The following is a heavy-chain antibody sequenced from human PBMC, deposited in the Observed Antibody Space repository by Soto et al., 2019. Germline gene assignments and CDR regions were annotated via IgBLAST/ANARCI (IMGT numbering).Heavy chain of an antibody. CDR1: GASISSGNW. Sequence: SETLSLTCAVSGASISSGNWWSWVRQSPGKGLEWLGEIYHSGSTNHNPTLKSRVTISVDKSRNQFSLKLSFMTSADTAVYFCASHRGNTFGPYDYWGQGTQVTVSS. D-gene: IGHD3-16*01. CDR2: IYHSGST. V-gene: IGHV4-4*02. CDR3: ASHRGNTFGPYDY. J-gene: IGHJ4*01.